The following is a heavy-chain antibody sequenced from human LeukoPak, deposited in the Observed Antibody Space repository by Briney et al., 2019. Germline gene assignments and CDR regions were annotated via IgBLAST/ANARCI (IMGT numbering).Heavy chain of an antibody. CDR1: GGSISSYY. J-gene: IGHJ4*02. Sequence: PSETLSLTCTVSGGSISSYYWSWIRQPPGKGLEWIGYIYYSGSTNYNPSLKSRVTISVDKSKNQFSLKLSSVTAADMAVYYCASSCSSTSCYGAPGYWGQGTLVTVSS. V-gene: IGHV4-59*12. CDR2: IYYSGST. CDR3: ASSCSSTSCYGAPGY. D-gene: IGHD2-2*01.